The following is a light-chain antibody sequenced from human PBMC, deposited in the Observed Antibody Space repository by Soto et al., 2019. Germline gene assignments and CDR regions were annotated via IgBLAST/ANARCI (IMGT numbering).Light chain of an antibody. CDR3: QQSYSTPWT. J-gene: IGKJ1*01. CDR1: HYITNY. V-gene: IGKV1-39*01. CDR2: AAS. Sequence: DIQMTQSPSSLSASVGDRVTITCRASHYITNYLNWYQQKPGKAPKLLVYAASSLQSGVPSRFSGSGSGTDCTLTISSLQPEDFATYYCQQSYSTPWTFGQGTKVDIK.